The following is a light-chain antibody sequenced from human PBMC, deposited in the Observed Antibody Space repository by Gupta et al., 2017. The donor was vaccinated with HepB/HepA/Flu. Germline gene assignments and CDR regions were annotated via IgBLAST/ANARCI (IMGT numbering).Light chain of an antibody. J-gene: IGKJ5*01. CDR1: QDINKY. CDR2: GTS. Sequence: DIQMTQSPSSLSASVGDRVTITCRASQDINKYLAWYQLKPGKGPKLLMFGTSALQSGVPSRFSGSGSGTEFTLTISSLQPEDVAIYYCQKDDSAPGTFGQGTRLDIK. V-gene: IGKV1-27*01. CDR3: QKDDSAPGT.